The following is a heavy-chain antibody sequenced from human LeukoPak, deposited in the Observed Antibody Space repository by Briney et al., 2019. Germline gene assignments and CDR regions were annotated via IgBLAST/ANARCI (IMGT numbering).Heavy chain of an antibody. CDR3: ARLRRSRLAEFDY. D-gene: IGHD3-3*02. J-gene: IGHJ4*02. CDR2: ISHSGST. Sequence: SETLSLTCTVSGYSISSGYYWGWIRPPPGKGLKWIGSISHSGSTYYDPSLKSRVTISVDTSKNQFSLKLSSLTAADTAVYYCARLRRSRLAEFDYWGQGTLVTVSS. CDR1: GYSISSGYY. V-gene: IGHV4-38-2*02.